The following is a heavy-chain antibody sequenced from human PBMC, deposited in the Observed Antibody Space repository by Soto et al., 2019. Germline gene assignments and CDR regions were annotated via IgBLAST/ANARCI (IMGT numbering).Heavy chain of an antibody. D-gene: IGHD3-22*01. V-gene: IGHV1-69*01. CDR1: GGTFSRYS. J-gene: IGHJ6*02. CDR2: IVPIFGTR. Sequence: QVQLVQSGAEVKKPGSSVKVSCKISGGTFSRYSISWERQAPGQGLEWMGGIVPIFGTRNYAQKFQDRVTITTDESATTAHMELSNLRSEDTAVYYCARPYEGGYSSNHHYYYALDVWGQGTAVTVSS. CDR3: ARPYEGGYSSNHHYYYALDV.